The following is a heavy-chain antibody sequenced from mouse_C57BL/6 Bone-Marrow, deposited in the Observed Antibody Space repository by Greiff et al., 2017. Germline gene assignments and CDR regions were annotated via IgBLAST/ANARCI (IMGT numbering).Heavy chain of an antibody. J-gene: IGHJ1*03. CDR3: AKHITPVVARYFDV. V-gene: IGHV5-2*01. CDR1: EFEFPSHD. CDR2: INSDGGST. D-gene: IGHD1-1*01. Sequence: EVKLMESGGGLVQPGETLKLSCASNEFEFPSHDMSWVRKTPEKRLELGAAINSDGGSTFYPDTMERRFITSSDNTKKTLYLQMSSLRTEGTAVNYCAKHITPVVARYFDVWGTGTTVTVSS.